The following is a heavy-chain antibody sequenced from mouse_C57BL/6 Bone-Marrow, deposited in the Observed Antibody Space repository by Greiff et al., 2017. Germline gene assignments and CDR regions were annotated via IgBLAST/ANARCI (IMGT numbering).Heavy chain of an antibody. J-gene: IGHJ3*01. CDR2: IYPRSGNT. V-gene: IGHV1-81*01. CDR1: GYTFTSYG. CDR3: ARKGREFAY. Sequence: VKLMEPGAELARPGASVKLSCKASGYTFTSYGISWVKQRTGQGLEWIGEIYPRSGNTYYNEKFKGKATLTADKSSSTAYLELRSLTSEDSAVYFCARKGREFAYWGQGTLVTVSA.